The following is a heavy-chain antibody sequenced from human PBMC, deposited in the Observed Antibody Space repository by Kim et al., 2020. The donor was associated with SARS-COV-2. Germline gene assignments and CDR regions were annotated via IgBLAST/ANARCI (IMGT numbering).Heavy chain of an antibody. J-gene: IGHJ3*02. CDR3: ARGRAVSCAFDI. D-gene: IGHD4-4*01. CDR1: GGSISSGGYY. CDR2: IYYSGST. Sequence: SETLSLTCTVSGGSISSGGYYWSWIRQHPGKGLEWIGDIYYSGSTYYNPSLKSRVTISVDTSKNQFSLKLSSLTAADTAVYYCARGRAVSCAFDIWGQGTMVTVSS. V-gene: IGHV4-31*03.